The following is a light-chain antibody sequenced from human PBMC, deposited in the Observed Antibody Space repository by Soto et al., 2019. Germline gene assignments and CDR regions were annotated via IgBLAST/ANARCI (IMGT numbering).Light chain of an antibody. Sequence: ELLMTQSPYPLPVSPGETVTLSCRAIQSAGCKLARYQQKSGQAPRLLIYGASTRATGTPARFSGSGSGTEFTLTISSLLSEDVAVYYCQQYNSWPPYTFGQGTRLEIK. CDR2: GAS. J-gene: IGKJ5*01. CDR3: QQYNSWPPYT. CDR1: QSAGCK. V-gene: IGKV3-15*01.